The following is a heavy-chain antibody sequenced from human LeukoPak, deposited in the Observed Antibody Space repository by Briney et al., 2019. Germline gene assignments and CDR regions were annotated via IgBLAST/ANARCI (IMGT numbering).Heavy chain of an antibody. CDR1: GFTFSSYE. V-gene: IGHV3-48*03. CDR2: ITSSGTTI. Sequence: PGGSLRLSCAASGFTFSSYEMNWVRQAPGKGLEWISYITSSGTTIYYADSVKGRFTISRDNAKNSLYLQMNSLRDEDTAVYYCARRRGFGGSGYGMDVWGQGTTVTVSS. CDR3: ARRRGFGGSGYGMDV. J-gene: IGHJ6*02. D-gene: IGHD3-10*01.